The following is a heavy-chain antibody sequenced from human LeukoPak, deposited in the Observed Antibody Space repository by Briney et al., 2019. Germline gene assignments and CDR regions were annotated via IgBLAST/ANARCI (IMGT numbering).Heavy chain of an antibody. J-gene: IGHJ1*01. CDR3: AKSEGFGELSTYFQH. CDR1: GFTFSSYA. Sequence: GGSLRLSCAASGFTFSSYAMSWVRQAPGKGLEWVSAISGSGGSTYYADSVKGRFTISRDNSKNTLYLQMNGLRAEDTAVYYCAKSEGFGELSTYFQHWGQGTLVTVSS. CDR2: ISGSGGST. V-gene: IGHV3-23*01. D-gene: IGHD3-10*01.